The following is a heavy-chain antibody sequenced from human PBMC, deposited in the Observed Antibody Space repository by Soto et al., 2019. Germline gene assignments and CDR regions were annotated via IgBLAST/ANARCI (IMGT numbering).Heavy chain of an antibody. D-gene: IGHD3-22*01. Sequence: SGPTVVNHKQTLTQTCTFSGFSLSTSGVGVGWIRQPPGKALEWLVLIYWDDHKRYSPSLKSRLTITKDTSKNRVVLTMTNMDPVDTATYYCAHRLTYYYDSSGYLHWGQGTLVTVSS. CDR1: GFSLSTSGVG. J-gene: IGHJ4*02. V-gene: IGHV2-5*02. CDR2: IYWDDHK. CDR3: AHRLTYYYDSSGYLH.